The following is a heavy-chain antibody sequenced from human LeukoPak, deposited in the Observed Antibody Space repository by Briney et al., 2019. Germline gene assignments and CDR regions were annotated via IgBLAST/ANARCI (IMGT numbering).Heavy chain of an antibody. CDR2: IYTSGST. V-gene: IGHV4-61*02. CDR1: GGSISSGSYY. J-gene: IGHJ4*02. Sequence: SETLSLTCTVSGGSISSGSYYWSWIRQPAGKGLEWIGRIYTSGSTNYNPSLKSRVTISVDTSKNQFSLKLSSVTAADTAVYYCAREEWGYRGYSGQGTLVTVSS. D-gene: IGHD1-26*01. CDR3: AREEWGYRGY.